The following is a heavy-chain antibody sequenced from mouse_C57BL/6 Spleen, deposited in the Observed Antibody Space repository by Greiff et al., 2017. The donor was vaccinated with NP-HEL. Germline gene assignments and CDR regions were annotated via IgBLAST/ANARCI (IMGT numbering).Heavy chain of an antibody. CDR3: ARLRGFENYFDY. J-gene: IGHJ2*01. Sequence: VPLLQSGAALLQPGASLHLSCPASGFTFPVYFLPCLPQLPVPGLSWIGLIGPGSCSTYYNEKFKGKATLTADKSSSTAYMQLSSLTSEDSAVYFCARLRGFENYFDYWGQGTTLTVSS. CDR2: IGPGSCST. CDR1: GFTFPVYF. V-gene: IGHV1-77*01.